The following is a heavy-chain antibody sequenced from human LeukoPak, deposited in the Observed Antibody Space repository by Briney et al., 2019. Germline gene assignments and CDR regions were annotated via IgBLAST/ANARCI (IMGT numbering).Heavy chain of an antibody. V-gene: IGHV3-7*01. CDR2: IKQDGSEE. CDR1: GFTFSSYW. J-gene: IGHJ4*02. CDR3: ARSMYYYDSSGRMDFDY. D-gene: IGHD3-22*01. Sequence: GGSLRLSCAASGFTFSSYWMSWVRQAPGKGLEWVANIKQDGSEEYYVDSVKGRFTISRDNAKNSLYLQMNSLRAEDTAVYYCARSMYYYDSSGRMDFDYWGQGTLVTVSS.